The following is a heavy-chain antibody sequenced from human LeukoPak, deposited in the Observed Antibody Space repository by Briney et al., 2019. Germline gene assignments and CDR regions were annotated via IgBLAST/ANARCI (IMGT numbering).Heavy chain of an antibody. CDR1: GYSISSGYY. Sequence: SETLSLTCTVSGYSISSGYYWGWIRQPPGKGLEWIGYIYYSGSTNYNPSLKSRVTISVDTSKNQFSLKLSSVTAADTAVYYCARESGYYDSSGYGSFDYWGQGTLVTVSS. CDR2: IYYSGST. J-gene: IGHJ4*02. D-gene: IGHD3-22*01. V-gene: IGHV4-61*01. CDR3: ARESGYYDSSGYGSFDY.